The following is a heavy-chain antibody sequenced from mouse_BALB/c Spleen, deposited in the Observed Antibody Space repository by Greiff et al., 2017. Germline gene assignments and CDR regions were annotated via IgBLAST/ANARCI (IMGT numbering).Heavy chain of an antibody. Sequence: QVPLQQSGAELVKPGASVKLSCKTSGYTFTSYWIKWVVQRPGQGLGWIGEIFPGTVTTYENEKFKGKATLTIDTSSSTAYMQLSSLTSEASAVYFGGRSLYDYDDYCAMDDWGQGTSVTVSS. J-gene: IGHJ4*01. CDR1: GYTFTSYW. V-gene: IGHV1S132*01. CDR2: IFPGTVTT. D-gene: IGHD2-4*01. CDR3: GRSLYDYDDYCAMDD.